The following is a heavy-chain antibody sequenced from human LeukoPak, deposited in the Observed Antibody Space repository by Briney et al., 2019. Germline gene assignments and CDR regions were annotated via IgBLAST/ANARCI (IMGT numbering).Heavy chain of an antibody. Sequence: GGSLRLSCAASGFTFSSYWMSWVRQAPGKGLEWVANIKQDGSEKYYVDSVKGRFTISRDNAKNSLYLQMNSLRAEDTAVYYCAKDRHGYYDSSGFWFDPWGQGTLVTVSS. CDR2: IKQDGSEK. D-gene: IGHD3-22*01. J-gene: IGHJ5*02. CDR1: GFTFSSYW. V-gene: IGHV3-7*03. CDR3: AKDRHGYYDSSGFWFDP.